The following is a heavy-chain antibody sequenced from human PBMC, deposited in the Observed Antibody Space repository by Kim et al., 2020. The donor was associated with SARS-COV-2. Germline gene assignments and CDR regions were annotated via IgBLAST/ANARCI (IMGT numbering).Heavy chain of an antibody. J-gene: IGHJ6*02. Sequence: SETLSLTCTVSGGSISSSSYYWGWIRQPPGKGLEWIGSIYYSGSTYYNPSLKSRVTISVDTSKNQFSLKLSSVTAADTAVYYCARLGRIAAAGTELYYGMDVWGQGTTVTVSS. V-gene: IGHV4-39*01. CDR3: ARLGRIAAAGTELYYGMDV. CDR2: IYYSGST. D-gene: IGHD6-13*01. CDR1: GGSISSSSYY.